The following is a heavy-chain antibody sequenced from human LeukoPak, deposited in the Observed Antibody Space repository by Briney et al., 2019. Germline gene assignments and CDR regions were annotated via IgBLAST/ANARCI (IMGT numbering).Heavy chain of an antibody. V-gene: IGHV4-39*01. Sequence: KPSETLSPNCTVSGGSISSSSYYWGWIRQPPGKGVEWVGSIYYSGSTYYNPSLKSRVTISVDTSKNQFSLKLSSVTAADTAVYYCARLPLGSSSYFDYWGQGTLVTVSS. CDR3: ARLPLGSSSYFDY. D-gene: IGHD6-6*01. CDR2: IYYSGST. CDR1: GGSISSSSYY. J-gene: IGHJ4*02.